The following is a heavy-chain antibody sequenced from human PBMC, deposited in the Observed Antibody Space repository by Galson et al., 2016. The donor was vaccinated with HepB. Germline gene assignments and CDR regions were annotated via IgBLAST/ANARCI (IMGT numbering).Heavy chain of an antibody. CDR2: IFPDDSDT. CDR1: GYSFTTYW. J-gene: IGHJ4*02. D-gene: IGHD2/OR15-2a*01. Sequence: QSGAEVKKPGESLRISCKGSGYSFTTYWISWVRQMPGYGLEWMGIIFPDDSDTRYSPSFQGQVTFSADKSISTAYLQWSSLNASDNAMYYCAWGPHDSTSGLHYWGQGTLVTVSS. V-gene: IGHV5-51*01. CDR3: AWGPHDSTSGLHY.